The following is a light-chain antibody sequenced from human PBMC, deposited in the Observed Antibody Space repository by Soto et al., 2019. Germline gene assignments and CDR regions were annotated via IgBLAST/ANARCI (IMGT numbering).Light chain of an antibody. V-gene: IGKV3-20*01. Sequence: DIVLTQSPGTLSLSPGERATLSCRASQSVSSNYLAWYQQKPGQAPRLLIYGASSGVTGIPDRFSGSGSGTDFTLTISRLEPEDFAVYYCQQYVTSPWTLGQGTKVEIK. CDR2: GAS. CDR1: QSVSSNY. CDR3: QQYVTSPWT. J-gene: IGKJ1*01.